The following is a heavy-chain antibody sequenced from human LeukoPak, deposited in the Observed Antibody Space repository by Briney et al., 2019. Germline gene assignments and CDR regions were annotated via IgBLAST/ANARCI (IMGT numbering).Heavy chain of an antibody. Sequence: PSETLSLTCTVSGGSISNYYWSWIRQPAGEGLEWIGRIYSSGSTNYDPSLKSQVTMSVDTSKNQFSLKLSSVTAADTAVYYCARASYDSSGYSFHWFDPWGQGTLVTVSS. J-gene: IGHJ5*02. D-gene: IGHD3-22*01. CDR1: GGSISNYY. V-gene: IGHV4-4*07. CDR3: ARASYDSSGYSFHWFDP. CDR2: IYSSGST.